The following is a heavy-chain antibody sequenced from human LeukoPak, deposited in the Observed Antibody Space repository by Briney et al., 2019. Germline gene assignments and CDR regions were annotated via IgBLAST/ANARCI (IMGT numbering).Heavy chain of an antibody. Sequence: SETLSLTCTVSGGSISSSSYYWGWIRQPPGKGLEWIGSIYYSGSTYYNPSLKTRVTISVDTSKNQFSLKLSSVTAADTAVYYCARSYPTARKRGGSCYGFDYWGQGTLVTVSS. V-gene: IGHV4-39*07. D-gene: IGHD2-15*01. CDR1: GGSISSSSYY. CDR3: ARSYPTARKRGGSCYGFDY. J-gene: IGHJ4*02. CDR2: IYYSGST.